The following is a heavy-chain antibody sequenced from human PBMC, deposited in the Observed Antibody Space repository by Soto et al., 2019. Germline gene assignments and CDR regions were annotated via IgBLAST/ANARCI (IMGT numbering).Heavy chain of an antibody. CDR1: GFTFSSYA. V-gene: IGHV3-30-3*01. CDR3: ARGWAEGL. D-gene: IGHD1-26*01. Sequence: GGSLRLSCAASGFTFSSYAMHWVRQAPGKGLEWVAVISYDGSNKYYADSVKGRFTISRDNSKNTLYLQMNSLRAEDTAVYYCARGWAEGLWGQGAMVTVSS. CDR2: ISYDGSNK. J-gene: IGHJ4*02.